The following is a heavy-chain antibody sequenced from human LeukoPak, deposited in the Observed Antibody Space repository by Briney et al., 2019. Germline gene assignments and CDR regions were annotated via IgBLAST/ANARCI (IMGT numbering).Heavy chain of an antibody. D-gene: IGHD2-2*02. CDR1: GGSVSSVSYY. J-gene: IGHJ5*02. V-gene: IGHV4-61*01. CDR2: IYYSGST. Sequence: SETLPLTCTVSGGSVSSVSYYWSWIRQPPGKGLEWIGSIYYSGSTNYNPSLKSRVTMSVDTSKNQYSLRLSSVTAADTAVYYCARDRYTINWFDPWGQGTLVTVSS. CDR3: ARDRYTINWFDP.